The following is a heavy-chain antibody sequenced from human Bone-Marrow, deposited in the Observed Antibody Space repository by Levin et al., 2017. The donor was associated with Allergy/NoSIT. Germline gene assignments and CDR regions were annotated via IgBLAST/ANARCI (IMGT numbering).Heavy chain of an antibody. CDR3: ARVGGSGRGCYYY. J-gene: IGHJ4*02. Sequence: PGGSLRLSCAASGFTFSSYWMSWVRQAPGKGLEWVANIKQDGSEKYYVDSVKGRFTISRDNAKNSLYLQMNSLRAEDTAVYYCARVGGSGRGCYYYWGQGTLVTVSS. V-gene: IGHV3-7*01. CDR2: IKQDGSEK. D-gene: IGHD2-15*01. CDR1: GFTFSSYW.